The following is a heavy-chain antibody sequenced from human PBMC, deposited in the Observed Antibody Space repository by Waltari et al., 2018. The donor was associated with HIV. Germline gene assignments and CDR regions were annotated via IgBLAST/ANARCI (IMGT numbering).Heavy chain of an antibody. CDR1: GSTFSSYN. CDR2: RRYSSSDST. CDR3: AGESMVTTYYYGMDV. J-gene: IGHJ6*02. D-gene: IGHD2-21*02. Sequence: EVQLVESGGDLVQPGGSLRISCVASGSTFSSYNVNWVRQAPGKGLEWISLRRYSSSDSTYYADSVKGRFTISRDTAKNSVFLQMDSLRAEDTAVYFCAGESMVTTYYYGMDVWGQGTTVSVSS. V-gene: IGHV3-48*01.